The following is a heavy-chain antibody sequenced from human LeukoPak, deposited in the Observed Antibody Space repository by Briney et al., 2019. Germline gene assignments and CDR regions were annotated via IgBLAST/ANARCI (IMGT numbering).Heavy chain of an antibody. D-gene: IGHD2-21*02. CDR1: GGTFSSYA. CDR3: ARCYSSMKYYYYYMDV. Sequence: SVKVSCKASGGTFSSYAISWVRQAPGQGLEWMGGIIPIFGTANYAQKFQGRVTITTDESTSTAYMELSSLRSEDTAVHYCARCYSSMKYYYYYMDVWGKGTTVTVFS. V-gene: IGHV1-69*05. J-gene: IGHJ6*03. CDR2: IIPIFGTA.